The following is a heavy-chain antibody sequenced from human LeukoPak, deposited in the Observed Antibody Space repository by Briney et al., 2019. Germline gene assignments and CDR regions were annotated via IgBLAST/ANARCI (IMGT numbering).Heavy chain of an antibody. Sequence: SETLSLTCAVYGGSFSGYYWSWIRQPPGKGLEWIGEINHSGSTNYNPSLKSRVTISVDTSKNQFSLKLSSVTAADTAVYYCARDPASSSWFLQGDAFDIWGQGTMVTVSS. CDR3: ARDPASSSWFLQGDAFDI. CDR1: GGSFSGYY. CDR2: INHSGST. D-gene: IGHD6-13*01. J-gene: IGHJ3*02. V-gene: IGHV4-34*01.